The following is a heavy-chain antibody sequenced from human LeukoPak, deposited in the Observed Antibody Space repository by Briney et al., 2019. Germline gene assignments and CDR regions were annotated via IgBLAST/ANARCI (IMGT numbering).Heavy chain of an antibody. V-gene: IGHV1-2*02. D-gene: IGHD3-16*01. Sequence: GASVKVSCKASGYTFTGYYMHWVRQAPGQGLEWMGWINPNSGGTNYAQKFQGRVTMTRDTSISTAYMELSRLRSDDTAVYYCARDRTEGEAHAFDIWGQGTMVTVSS. CDR3: ARDRTEGEAHAFDI. CDR2: INPNSGGT. CDR1: GYTFTGYY. J-gene: IGHJ3*02.